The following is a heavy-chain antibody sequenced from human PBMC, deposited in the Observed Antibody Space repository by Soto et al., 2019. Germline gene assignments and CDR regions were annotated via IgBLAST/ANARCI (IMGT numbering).Heavy chain of an antibody. Sequence: QLQLQESGPGLVKPSETLSLTSTVSGGSISSSAYYWGCIRQPPGKGLEWIGSISYSGSTYYNPSLKGRVTLSVDRSRTQFSLKLTSVTAADTAVYYCARHNHYYYYYMDVWGTGTTVTVSS. CDR3: ARHNHYYYYYMDV. CDR1: GGSISSSAYY. CDR2: ISYSGST. V-gene: IGHV4-39*01. J-gene: IGHJ6*03.